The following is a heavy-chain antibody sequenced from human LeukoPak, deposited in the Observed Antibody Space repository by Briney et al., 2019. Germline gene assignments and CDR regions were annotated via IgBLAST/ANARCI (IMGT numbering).Heavy chain of an antibody. D-gene: IGHD6-19*01. Sequence: GGSLRLYCAASGFTFSSYAMSWVRQAPGKGLEGVSAISGSGGSTYYADSVKGRFTISRDNSKNTLYLQMNSLRAEDTAVYYCAKVAVATPRGGFDYWGQGTLVTVSS. V-gene: IGHV3-23*01. J-gene: IGHJ4*02. CDR2: ISGSGGST. CDR1: GFTFSSYA. CDR3: AKVAVATPRGGFDY.